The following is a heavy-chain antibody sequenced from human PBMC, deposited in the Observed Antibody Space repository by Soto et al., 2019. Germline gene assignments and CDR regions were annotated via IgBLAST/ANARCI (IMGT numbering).Heavy chain of an antibody. V-gene: IGHV4-59*01. D-gene: IGHD3-10*01. J-gene: IGHJ6*02. Sequence: SQTLSLTCTVSGGSISSYYWSWIRQPPGKGLEWIGYIYYSGSTNYNPSLKSRVTKSVDTSKNQFSLKLSSVTAADTAVYYCARSTRHRKVRGVHHRIYGMDVWGQGTTVTVSS. CDR1: GGSISSYY. CDR3: ARSTRHRKVRGVHHRIYGMDV. CDR2: IYYSGST.